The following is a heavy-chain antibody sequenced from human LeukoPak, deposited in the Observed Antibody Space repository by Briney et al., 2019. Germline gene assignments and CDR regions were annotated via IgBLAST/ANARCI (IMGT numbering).Heavy chain of an antibody. Sequence: GESLKISCKGSGYSFTSYWIGWVRRMPGKGLEWMGIIYPGDSDTRYSPSFQGQVIISADKSISTAYLQWSSLKASDTAMYYCARWEVPAAKGYFDYWGQGTLVTVSS. J-gene: IGHJ4*02. CDR2: IYPGDSDT. CDR3: ARWEVPAAKGYFDY. V-gene: IGHV5-51*01. CDR1: GYSFTSYW. D-gene: IGHD2-2*01.